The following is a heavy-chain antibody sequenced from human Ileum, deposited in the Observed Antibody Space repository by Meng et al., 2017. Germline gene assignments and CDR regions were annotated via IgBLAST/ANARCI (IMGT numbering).Heavy chain of an antibody. CDR3: ARRTGEVDLLDY. J-gene: IGHJ4*02. Sequence: QVQLQESGPGLVKPSETLSPMCTVSGGSISSSSHCCDWIRQPPGKGLEWIGSICYSGNTYYNPSLKSRVSMSVDTSKKQISLKLNSVTAADTAVYYCARRTGEVDLLDYWGQGTLVTVSS. CDR2: ICYSGNT. V-gene: IGHV4-39*01. CDR1: GGSISSSSHC. D-gene: IGHD7-27*01.